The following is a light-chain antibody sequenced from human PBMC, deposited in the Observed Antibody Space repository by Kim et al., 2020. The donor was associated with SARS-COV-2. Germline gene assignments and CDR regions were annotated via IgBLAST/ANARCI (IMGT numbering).Light chain of an antibody. Sequence: EIVLTQSPGTLSLSPGERATLSCRASQSVSSNYLAWYQQKPGQAPRLLIYGASSRATGIPDRFSGSGCGTDFTLTISRLEPEDFAVYYCQQYGSSRRTFGQGTKVDIK. V-gene: IGKV3-20*01. CDR2: GAS. J-gene: IGKJ1*01. CDR1: QSVSSNY. CDR3: QQYGSSRRT.